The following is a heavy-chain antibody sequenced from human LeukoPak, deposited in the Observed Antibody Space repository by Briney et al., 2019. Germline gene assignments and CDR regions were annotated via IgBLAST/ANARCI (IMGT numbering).Heavy chain of an antibody. J-gene: IGHJ4*02. V-gene: IGHV3-21*01. CDR1: GFTFSSYS. D-gene: IGHD5-12*01. CDR3: ARGKSGYGYFDY. Sequence: PGGSLRLSCAASGFTFSSYSMNWVRQAPGKGLEWVSSISSSSSYIYYADSVKGRFTISRDNAKNSLYLQMNSLRAEDTAVYYCARGKSGYGYFDYWGQGTLVTVSS. CDR2: ISSSSSYI.